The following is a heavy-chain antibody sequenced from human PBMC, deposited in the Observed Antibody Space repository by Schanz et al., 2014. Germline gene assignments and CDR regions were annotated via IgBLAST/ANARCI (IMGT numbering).Heavy chain of an antibody. J-gene: IGHJ4*02. D-gene: IGHD3-3*01. V-gene: IGHV3-7*01. CDR1: GFTFSRYW. Sequence: VQLVESGGGVVQPGRSLRLSCAASGFTFSRYWMSWVRQAPGKGLEWVANINEDESHKYYVDSVKGRFTISRDNAKNSLYLQMNSLRVEDSAVYFCVKNGRELESFWGPGTLVTVSS. CDR2: INEDESHK. CDR3: VKNGRELESF.